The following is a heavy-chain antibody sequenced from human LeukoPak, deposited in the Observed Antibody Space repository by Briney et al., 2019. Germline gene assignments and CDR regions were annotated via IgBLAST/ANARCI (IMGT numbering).Heavy chain of an antibody. CDR2: ISGSGGST. V-gene: IGHV3-23*01. D-gene: IGHD3-22*01. CDR3: ARGYYDSSEGFDY. J-gene: IGHJ4*02. Sequence: PGGSLRLSCAASGFTFSSYAMSWVRQAPGKGLEWISVISGSGGSTYYADSVKGRFTISRDNSKNTLYLQMNSLRAEDTAVYYCARGYYDSSEGFDYWGQGTLVTVSS. CDR1: GFTFSSYA.